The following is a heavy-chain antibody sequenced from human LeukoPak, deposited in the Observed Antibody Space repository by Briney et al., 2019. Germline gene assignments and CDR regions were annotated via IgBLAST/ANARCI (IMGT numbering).Heavy chain of an antibody. Sequence: SVKVSCKASGGTFSSYAISWVRQAPGQGLEWMGRIIPILGIANYAQKFQGRVTITADKSTSTAYMELSSLRSEDTAVYYCATVRRRATYYYDSSGYFYWGQGTLVTVSS. CDR1: GGTFSSYA. V-gene: IGHV1-69*04. CDR3: ATVRRRATYYYDSSGYFY. D-gene: IGHD3-22*01. J-gene: IGHJ4*02. CDR2: IIPILGIA.